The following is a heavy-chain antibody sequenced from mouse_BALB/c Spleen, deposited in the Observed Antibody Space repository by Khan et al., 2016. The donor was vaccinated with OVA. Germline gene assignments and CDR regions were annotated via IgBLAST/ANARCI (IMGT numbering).Heavy chain of an antibody. J-gene: IGHJ4*01. CDR1: GFTFTNYG. CDR2: INTYTGEP. CDR3: ARVGYNGTMDC. V-gene: IGHV9-3-1*01. Sequence: QIQLVQPGPELKKPGETVQISCKTSGFTFTNYGMNWVKRAPGKGLKWMGWINTYTGEPTFADDFKGRFAFSLETSASTAYLQINSLKNEDTATYFCARVGYNGTMDCWGQGTSVTVSS. D-gene: IGHD2-14*01.